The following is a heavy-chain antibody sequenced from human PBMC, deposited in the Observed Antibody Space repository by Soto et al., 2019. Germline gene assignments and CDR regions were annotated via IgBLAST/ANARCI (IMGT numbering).Heavy chain of an antibody. CDR2: IYYSGST. Sequence: SETLSLTCTVSGGSITSGSYYWGWIRQPPGKGLEWIGSIYYSGSTYYNPSLKSRVTISVDTSKNQFSLKLSSVTAADTAVYYCARWLGYGPHFDYWGQGTLVTAPQ. V-gene: IGHV4-39*01. D-gene: IGHD5-12*01. CDR1: GGSITSGSYY. J-gene: IGHJ4*02. CDR3: ARWLGYGPHFDY.